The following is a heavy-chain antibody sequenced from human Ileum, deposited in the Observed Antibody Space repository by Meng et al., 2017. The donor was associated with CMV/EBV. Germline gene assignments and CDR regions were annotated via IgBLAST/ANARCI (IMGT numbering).Heavy chain of an antibody. Sequence: GGSLRLSCVASGFSFSNYDMHWVRQVTGKGLEWVSIIETAGDTYYAGSVKGRFTISREDAKNSLYLQMNSLRAGDTAVYYCARGGCSSTSCHHYYSNGMDVWGQGTTVTVSS. CDR1: GFSFSNYD. CDR3: ARGGCSSTSCHHYYSNGMDV. D-gene: IGHD2-2*01. V-gene: IGHV3-13*01. CDR2: IETAGDT. J-gene: IGHJ6*02.